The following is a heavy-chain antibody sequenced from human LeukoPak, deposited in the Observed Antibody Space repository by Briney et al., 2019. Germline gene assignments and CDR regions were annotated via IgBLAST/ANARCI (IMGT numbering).Heavy chain of an antibody. CDR3: GITMVRGVIIYGIDY. CDR2: IYYSGST. J-gene: IGHJ4*02. D-gene: IGHD3-10*01. CDR1: GGSISSYY. Sequence: SETLSLTCTVSGGSISSYYWSWIRQPPGKGLEWIGYIYYSGSTNYNPSLKSRVTISVDTSKNQFSLKLSSVTAADTAVYYCGITMVRGVIIYGIDYWGQGTLVTVSS. V-gene: IGHV4-59*01.